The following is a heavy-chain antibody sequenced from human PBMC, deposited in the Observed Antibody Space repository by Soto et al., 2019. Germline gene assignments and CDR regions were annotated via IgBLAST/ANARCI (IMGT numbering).Heavy chain of an antibody. J-gene: IGHJ4*02. V-gene: IGHV3-30*18. CDR1: GVAFSSYA. CDR2: ISYDGNTE. CDR3: VKDAAGASDF. D-gene: IGHD6-25*01. Sequence: QMQLVESGGDMVQPGRSLRLSCAASGVAFSSYAIHWVRQGPGKGLDWIAKISYDGNTEDYADSVKGRFTVSRDNAKKMLYLQMSSLRGDDTATYYCVKDAAGASDFWGQGTVVTVSS.